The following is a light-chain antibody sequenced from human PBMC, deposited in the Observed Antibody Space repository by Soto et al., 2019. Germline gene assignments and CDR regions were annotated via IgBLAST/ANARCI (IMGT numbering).Light chain of an antibody. CDR1: QSISSW. CDR3: QQYNSYSWT. CDR2: DAS. Sequence: DIQMTQSPSTLSASVGDRVTITCRASQSISSWLAWYQQKPGKAPKLLIYDASSLKSGVPSRFSGSGSGTEFTLTISSLQPDDFATYCCQQYNSYSWTFGQGTKVEI. V-gene: IGKV1-5*01. J-gene: IGKJ1*01.